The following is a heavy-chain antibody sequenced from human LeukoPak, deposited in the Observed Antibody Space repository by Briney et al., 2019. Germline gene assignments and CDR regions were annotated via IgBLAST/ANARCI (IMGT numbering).Heavy chain of an antibody. V-gene: IGHV1-2*02. D-gene: IGHD3-3*01. Sequence: ASVKVSCKASGYSFTGFYIHWVRQAPGQGLEWMGWINPNSGGPKYAQKFQGRVTMTRDTSISPAYMELSRLKSDDTAVYFCARRVGVIGATWPFDYWGQGTLVTASS. CDR2: INPNSGGP. CDR3: ARRVGVIGATWPFDY. J-gene: IGHJ4*02. CDR1: GYSFTGFY.